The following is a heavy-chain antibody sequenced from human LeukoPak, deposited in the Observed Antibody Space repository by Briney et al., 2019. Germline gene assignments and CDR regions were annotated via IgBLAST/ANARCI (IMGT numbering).Heavy chain of an antibody. CDR1: GFTFSDYY. Sequence: GGSLRLSCAASGFTFSDYYMSWIRQAPGKGLEWVSYIGSSSSYTNYADSVKGRFTISRDNAKNSLYLQMNSLRAEDTAVYYCARSRDGYNHGAFDIWGQGTMVTVSS. D-gene: IGHD5-24*01. V-gene: IGHV3-11*03. CDR2: IGSSSSYT. J-gene: IGHJ3*02. CDR3: ARSRDGYNHGAFDI.